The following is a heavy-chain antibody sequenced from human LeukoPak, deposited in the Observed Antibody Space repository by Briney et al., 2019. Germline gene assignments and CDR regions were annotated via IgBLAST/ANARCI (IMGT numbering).Heavy chain of an antibody. D-gene: IGHD4-17*01. CDR1: GFTFSSYG. V-gene: IGHV3-30*18. Sequence: GGSLRLSSAASGFTFSSYGMHWVRQAPGKGLEWVAVISYDGSNKYYADSVKGRFTISRDNSKNTLYLQMNSLRAEDTAVYYCAKNYGDYVWGFDYWGQGTLVTVSS. J-gene: IGHJ4*02. CDR2: ISYDGSNK. CDR3: AKNYGDYVWGFDY.